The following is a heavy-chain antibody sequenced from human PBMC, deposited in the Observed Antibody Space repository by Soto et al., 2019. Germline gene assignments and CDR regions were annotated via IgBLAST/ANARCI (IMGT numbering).Heavy chain of an antibody. J-gene: IGHJ4*02. V-gene: IGHV3-7*01. CDR3: ATAISSPFSNFDY. Sequence: EVQLVQSGGDLVQPGGSLRLSCVASGFTFSTYWMTWVRQAPGMGLEWVAGIKEDGSEEVYVDSVKGRFSISRDNAQTSLYLQLNSLRAEDTAVYYCATAISSPFSNFDYWGQGSLVTVSS. CDR1: GFTFSTYW. CDR2: IKEDGSEE. D-gene: IGHD2-2*01.